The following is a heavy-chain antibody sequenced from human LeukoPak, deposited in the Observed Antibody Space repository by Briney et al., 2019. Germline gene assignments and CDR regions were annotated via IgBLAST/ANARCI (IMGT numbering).Heavy chain of an antibody. CDR1: GGSFSGYY. J-gene: IGHJ5*02. CDR3: ARHPPIGFPGGFDP. V-gene: IGHV4-59*08. Sequence: SETLSLTCAVYGGSFSGYYWSWVRQPPGKGLEWIGYIYYSGSTNYNPSLKSRVTISVDTSKNQFSLKLSSVTAADTAVYYCARHPPIGFPGGFDPWGQGTLVTVSS. CDR2: IYYSGST. D-gene: IGHD1-1*01.